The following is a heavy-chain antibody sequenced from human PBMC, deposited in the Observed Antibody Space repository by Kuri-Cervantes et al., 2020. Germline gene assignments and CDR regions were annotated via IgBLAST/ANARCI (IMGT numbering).Heavy chain of an antibody. V-gene: IGHV4-4*02. D-gene: IGHD5-12*01. J-gene: IGHJ5*02. Sequence: SCAVSGDSIRSNNDNWWCWVRQPPGQGLEWIGEIHHVGNTNYNPSLKSRVTISVDTSKNQFSLKLSSVTAADTAVYYWSRDIRGVRYTSGYDRRFNWFDPRGQGTLVTVSS. CDR2: IHHVGNT. CDR1: GDSIRSNNDNW. CDR3: SRDIRGVRYTSGYDRRFNWFDP.